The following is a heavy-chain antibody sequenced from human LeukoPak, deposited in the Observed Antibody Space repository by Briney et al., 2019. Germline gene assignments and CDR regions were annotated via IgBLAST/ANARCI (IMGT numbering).Heavy chain of an antibody. CDR1: GYSFTSYW. CDR2: IYPGDPDT. Sequence: GESLKISCKGSGYSFTSYWIGWVRQMPGKGLEWMGIIYPGDPDTRYSPSFQGQVTISADKSISTAYLQWSSLKASDTAMYYCARPRRGGFGESNTIDYWGQGTLVTVSS. D-gene: IGHD3-10*01. V-gene: IGHV5-51*01. CDR3: ARPRRGGFGESNTIDY. J-gene: IGHJ4*02.